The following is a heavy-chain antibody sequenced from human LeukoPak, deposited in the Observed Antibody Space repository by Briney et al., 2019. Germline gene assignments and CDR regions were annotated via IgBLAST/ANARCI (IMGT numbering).Heavy chain of an antibody. CDR1: GGSISSYY. V-gene: IGHV4-59*01. Sequence: PSETLSLTCTVSGGSISSYYWSWIRQPPGKGLEWIGYIYYSGSTNYNPSLKSRVTISVDTSKNQFSLKLSSVTAADTAVYYCARSPRIAAASMNWFDPWGQGTLVTVSS. J-gene: IGHJ5*02. CDR2: IYYSGST. D-gene: IGHD6-13*01. CDR3: ARSPRIAAASMNWFDP.